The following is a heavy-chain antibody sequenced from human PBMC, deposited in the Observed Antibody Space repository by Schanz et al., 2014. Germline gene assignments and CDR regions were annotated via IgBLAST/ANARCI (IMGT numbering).Heavy chain of an antibody. Sequence: VQLVESGGGLVQPGRSLRLSCAASGFTFSSYTMHWVRQAPGTGLEWVAVISYDGTNKYYADSVKGRFTISRDNSKNTLYLQMNSLRAEDTAVYYCATSGLVSHSFDAFDIWGQGTMVTVSS. V-gene: IGHV3-30*04. D-gene: IGHD3-9*01. CDR3: ATSGLVSHSFDAFDI. J-gene: IGHJ3*02. CDR1: GFTFSSYT. CDR2: ISYDGTNK.